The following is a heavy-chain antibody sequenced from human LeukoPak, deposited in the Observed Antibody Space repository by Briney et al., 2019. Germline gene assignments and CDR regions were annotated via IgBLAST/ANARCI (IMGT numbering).Heavy chain of an antibody. CDR3: ARLRGDYDFWSGYFYYFDY. V-gene: IGHV4-59*01. CDR2: IYYSGST. Sequence: PSETLSLTCTVSGGSISSYYWSWIRQPPGKGLEWIGYIYYSGSTNYNPSLKSRVTISVDTSKNQFSLKLSSVTAADTAVYYCARLRGDYDFWSGYFYYFDYWGQGTLVTVSS. D-gene: IGHD3-3*01. CDR1: GGSISSYY. J-gene: IGHJ4*02.